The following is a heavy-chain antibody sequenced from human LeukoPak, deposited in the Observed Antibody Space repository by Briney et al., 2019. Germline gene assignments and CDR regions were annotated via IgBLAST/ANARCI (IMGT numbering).Heavy chain of an antibody. Sequence: SETLSLTCTVSGGSISSGGYYWSWIRQHPGKGLEWIGYIYYSGSTYYNPSLKSRVTISVDTSKNQFSLKLSSVTAADTAVYYCARGTLRYCSSTSCHRPTHYYGMDVWGQGTTVTVSS. D-gene: IGHD2-2*01. J-gene: IGHJ6*02. CDR1: GGSISSGGYY. V-gene: IGHV4-31*03. CDR3: ARGTLRYCSSTSCHRPTHYYGMDV. CDR2: IYYSGST.